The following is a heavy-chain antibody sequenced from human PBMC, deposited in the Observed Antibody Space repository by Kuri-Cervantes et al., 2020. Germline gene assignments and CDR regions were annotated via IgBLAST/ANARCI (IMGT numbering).Heavy chain of an antibody. J-gene: IGHJ4*02. CDR1: GGSFSGYF. Sequence: SQTLSLTCAVYGGSFSGYFWSWIRQPPGKGLEWIGEINHRGSTTYNASLKSRVTISVDTSKNQFSLKLSSVTAADTAVYYCAKLLSAVAGAFDYWGQGTLVTVSS. V-gene: IGHV4-34*01. D-gene: IGHD6-19*01. CDR3: AKLLSAVAGAFDY. CDR2: INHRGST.